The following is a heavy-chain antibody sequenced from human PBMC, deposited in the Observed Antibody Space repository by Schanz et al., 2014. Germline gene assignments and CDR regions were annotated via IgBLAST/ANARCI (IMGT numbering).Heavy chain of an antibody. J-gene: IGHJ4*02. CDR2: ISYHGSEK. V-gene: IGHV3-30*18. CDR3: AKSYDTSGYSGFDY. D-gene: IGHD3-22*01. CDR1: GFSFSDYG. Sequence: VLLVDSGGGLVQPGGSLRLSCAGSGFSFSDYGMHWVRQAPGRGLEWVAVISYHGSEKYYADSVKGRFTISRDNSKNTLYLQMNSLRTEDTAVYFCAKSYDTSGYSGFDYWGQGTLVTVSS.